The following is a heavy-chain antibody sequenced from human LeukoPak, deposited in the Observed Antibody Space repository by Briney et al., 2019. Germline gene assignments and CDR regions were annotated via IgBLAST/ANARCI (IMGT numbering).Heavy chain of an antibody. CDR1: GDSVSSNSAA. Sequence: SQTLSLTCAISGDSVSSNSAAWNWIRQSPSRGLEWLGRTYYRSKWYNDYAVSVKSRITINPDTSKNQFSLQLNSVTPEDTAVYYCARGYLLHRSLVRQVAPAATTSDYYYGMDVWGQGTTVTVSS. CDR2: TYYRSKWYN. J-gene: IGHJ6*02. V-gene: IGHV6-1*01. D-gene: IGHD2-2*01. CDR3: ARGYLLHRSLVRQVAPAATTSDYYYGMDV.